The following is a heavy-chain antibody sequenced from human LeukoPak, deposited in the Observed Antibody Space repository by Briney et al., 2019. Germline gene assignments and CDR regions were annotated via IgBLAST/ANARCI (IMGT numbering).Heavy chain of an antibody. Sequence: QPGGSLRLSCAASGFTFSTYGMHWVRQTPGKGLQWVAAIDPNGNDNYYADSARGRFVISRDNSKNTLYLQIYSLTVVDTAVYYCARDSDTSGNHWFFDVWGRGTLVIASS. CDR3: ARDSDTSGNHWFFDV. J-gene: IGHJ2*01. V-gene: IGHV3-33*08. D-gene: IGHD6-19*01. CDR2: IDPNGNDN. CDR1: GFTFSTYG.